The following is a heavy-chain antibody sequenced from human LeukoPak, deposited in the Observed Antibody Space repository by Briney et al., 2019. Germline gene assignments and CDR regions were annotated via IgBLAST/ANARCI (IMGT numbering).Heavy chain of an antibody. CDR1: GFTFDDYA. Sequence: GRSLRLSCAASGFTFDDYAMHWVRQAPGKGLEWVSGISWNSGSIGYADSVKGRFTISRDNAKNSLYLQMNSLRAEYTALYYCAKAARWGDFDYWGQGTLVTVSS. J-gene: IGHJ4*02. CDR3: AKAARWGDFDY. V-gene: IGHV3-9*01. D-gene: IGHD3-16*01. CDR2: ISWNSGSI.